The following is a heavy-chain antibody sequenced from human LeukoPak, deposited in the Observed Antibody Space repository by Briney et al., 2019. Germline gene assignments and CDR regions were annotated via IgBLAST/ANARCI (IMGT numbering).Heavy chain of an antibody. D-gene: IGHD4-17*01. Sequence: SETLSLTCTVSGGSVSSGTYYWSWIRQPPGKGLEWIGYIYYSGSTNYSPSLKSRVTISADTSKNQFSLKLTSVTVADTAVYYCARNYGDSLYYFDYRGQGTLVTVSS. V-gene: IGHV4-61*01. CDR2: IYYSGST. CDR1: GGSVSSGTYY. J-gene: IGHJ4*02. CDR3: ARNYGDSLYYFDY.